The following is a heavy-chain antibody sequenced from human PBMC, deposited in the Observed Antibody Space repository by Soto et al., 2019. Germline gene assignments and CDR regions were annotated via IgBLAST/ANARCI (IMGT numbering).Heavy chain of an antibody. V-gene: IGHV5-51*01. CDR3: ARQLVPPNYYYYGMDV. CDR1: GYSFTSYW. CDR2: IYPGDSDT. J-gene: IGHJ6*02. Sequence: GESLKISCKGSGYSFTSYWIGWVRQMPGKGLEWMGIIYPGDSDTRYSPSIQGQVTISADKSISTAYLQWSSLKASDTALYYCARQLVPPNYYYYGMDVWGQGTTVTVSS.